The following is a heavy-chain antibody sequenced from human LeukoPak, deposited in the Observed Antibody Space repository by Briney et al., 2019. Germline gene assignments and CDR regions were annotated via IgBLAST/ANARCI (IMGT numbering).Heavy chain of an antibody. Sequence: GGSLRLSCAASGFTFSNYEMNWVRQAPGKGLEWVSYIGSRGNTLYYTDSVRGRFTISRDNAKNSLYLQMNSLRAEDTAVYYCARWYGSGSYYNVGFDPWGQGTLVTVSS. CDR3: ARWYGSGSYYNVGFDP. CDR1: GFTFSNYE. CDR2: IGSRGNTL. V-gene: IGHV3-48*03. J-gene: IGHJ5*02. D-gene: IGHD3-10*01.